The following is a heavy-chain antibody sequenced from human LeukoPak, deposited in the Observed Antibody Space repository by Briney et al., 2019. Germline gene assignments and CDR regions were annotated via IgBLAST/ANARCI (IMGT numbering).Heavy chain of an antibody. D-gene: IGHD6-19*01. Sequence: PSETLSLTCAVYGGSFSGYYWSWIRQPPGKGLEWIGEINHSGSTNYNPSLKSRVTISVDTSKNQFSLKLSSVTAADTAVYYCARGLGVAVRPSYYGMDVWGQGTTVTVSS. CDR2: INHSGST. V-gene: IGHV4-34*01. CDR3: ARGLGVAVRPSYYGMDV. J-gene: IGHJ6*02. CDR1: GGSFSGYY.